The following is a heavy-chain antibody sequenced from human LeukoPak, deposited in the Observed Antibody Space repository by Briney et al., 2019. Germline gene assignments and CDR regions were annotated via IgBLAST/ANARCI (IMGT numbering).Heavy chain of an antibody. CDR3: ARFLTVAVYAFDI. D-gene: IGHD6-19*01. J-gene: IGHJ3*02. Sequence: ASVKVSCKASGYTFTGYYMHWVRQAPGQGLEWMGWINPNSGGTNYAQKFQGRVTMTRDTPISTAYMELSRLRSDDTAVYYCARFLTVAVYAFDIWGQGTMVTVSS. CDR1: GYTFTGYY. CDR2: INPNSGGT. V-gene: IGHV1-2*02.